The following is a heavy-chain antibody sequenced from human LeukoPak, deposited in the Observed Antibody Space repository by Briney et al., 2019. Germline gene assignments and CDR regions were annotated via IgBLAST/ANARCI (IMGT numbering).Heavy chain of an antibody. Sequence: ASVKVSCKASGGTFSSYAISWVRQAPGQGLEWMGGIIPIFGTANYAQKFQGRVTMTRDTSTSTVYMELSSLRSEDTAVYYCATGDAIRYFDWLFPTAPFDYWGQGTLVTVSS. J-gene: IGHJ4*02. CDR2: IIPIFGTA. D-gene: IGHD3-9*01. CDR1: GGTFSSYA. CDR3: ATGDAIRYFDWLFPTAPFDY. V-gene: IGHV1-69*05.